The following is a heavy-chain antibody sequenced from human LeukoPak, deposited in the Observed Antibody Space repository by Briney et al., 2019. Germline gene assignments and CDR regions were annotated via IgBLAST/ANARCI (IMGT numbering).Heavy chain of an antibody. D-gene: IGHD3-22*01. Sequence: GGSLRLSCAASGFTFSNYAMSWVRQSPGKGLEHVSGINGNGDKVYYADSVKGRFTISRDNSKSTLHLQMNSLSGDDTAVYYGTKRDYSDRSGYAPLFESWGQGTLVTVSS. CDR2: INGNGDKV. CDR3: TKRDYSDRSGYAPLFES. J-gene: IGHJ4*02. CDR1: GFTFSNYA. V-gene: IGHV3-23*01.